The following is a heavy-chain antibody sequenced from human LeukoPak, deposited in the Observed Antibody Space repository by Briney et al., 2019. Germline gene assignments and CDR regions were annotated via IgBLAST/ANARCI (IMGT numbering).Heavy chain of an antibody. D-gene: IGHD2-15*01. V-gene: IGHV3-23*01. CDR2: ISNNGGYT. J-gene: IGHJ4*02. CDR3: AKQLGYCSDGSCYFPY. CDR1: GFTFSSYA. Sequence: GGSLRLSCAASGFTFSSYAMTWVRQAPGKGLEWVSAISNNGGYTYYADSVQGRFTISRDNSKSTLCLQMNSLRAEDTAVYYCAKQLGYCSDGSCYFPYWGLGTLVTVSS.